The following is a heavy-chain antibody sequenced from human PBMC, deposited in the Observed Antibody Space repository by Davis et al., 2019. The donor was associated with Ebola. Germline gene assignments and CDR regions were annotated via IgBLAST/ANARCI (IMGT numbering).Heavy chain of an antibody. Sequence: GGSLRLSCAASGFTFSSYAMSWVRQAPGKGLEWVSAISGSGGSTYYADSVKGRFTISRDNSKNTLYLQMNSLRGEDTAVYYCAKGEAGVRAYYYYGVDVWGQGTTVSVSS. CDR2: ISGSGGST. D-gene: IGHD3-10*01. CDR1: GFTFSSYA. CDR3: AKGEAGVRAYYYYGVDV. J-gene: IGHJ6*02. V-gene: IGHV3-23*01.